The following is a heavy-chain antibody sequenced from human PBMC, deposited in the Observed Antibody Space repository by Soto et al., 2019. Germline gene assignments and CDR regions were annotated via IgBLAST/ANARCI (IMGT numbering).Heavy chain of an antibody. CDR1: GFDYSRHW. Sequence: VQLVESGGGLVQPGGSLRLSCTASGFDYSRHWMHWVRQPPGGGLVWVSRIDAGGSSISHGDSVQGRVTISRDNARDILYLQLDRLRVEDTGLYYCARGPPRSTTHGYVGDLWGQGTLVTVSS. J-gene: IGHJ4*02. D-gene: IGHD1-26*01. CDR3: ARGPPRSTTHGYVGDL. V-gene: IGHV3-74*01. CDR2: IDAGGSSI.